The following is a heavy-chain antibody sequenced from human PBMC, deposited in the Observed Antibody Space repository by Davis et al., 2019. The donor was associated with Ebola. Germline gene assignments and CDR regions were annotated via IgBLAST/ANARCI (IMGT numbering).Heavy chain of an antibody. J-gene: IGHJ4*02. CDR2: IKQDGSEK. CDR3: TSTLGALDY. V-gene: IGHV3-7*03. CDR1: GFTFSSYS. Sequence: GESLKISCAASGFTFSSYSMNWVRQAPGKGLEWVANIKQDGSEKYYADSVKGRFTISRDNSKNTLYLQMNSLRAEDTAVYYCTSTLGALDYWGQGTLVTVSS. D-gene: IGHD1-26*01.